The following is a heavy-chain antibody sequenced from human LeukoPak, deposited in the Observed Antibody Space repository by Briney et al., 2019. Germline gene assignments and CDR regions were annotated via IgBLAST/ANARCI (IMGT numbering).Heavy chain of an antibody. Sequence: PSETLSLTCTVSGGSISGYYWSWIRQSPEKGLEWIGYIYYSGSTNYNPSLKSRVTISVDMSKNQFSLKLTSVTAADTAVYYCARVVRGVFDPWGQGTLVTVSS. CDR2: IYYSGST. D-gene: IGHD3-10*01. V-gene: IGHV4-59*01. CDR3: ARVVRGVFDP. J-gene: IGHJ5*02. CDR1: GGSISGYY.